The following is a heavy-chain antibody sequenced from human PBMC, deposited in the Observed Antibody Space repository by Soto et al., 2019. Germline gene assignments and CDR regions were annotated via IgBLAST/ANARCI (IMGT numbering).Heavy chain of an antibody. CDR2: IIYSGDI. CDR1: GASISSCNY. Sequence: PSETLALSCNVCGASISSCNYWCWFRQPPGNGLEWIGSIIYSGDIMYNPSLQSRLTLFVDTSKNQFSLKLSSVTAADTAVYYCVRFWPPPYSDALTDYTDAFDRLGPGTLVTGSS. J-gene: IGHJ5*02. CDR3: VRFWPPPYSDALTDYTDAFDR. V-gene: IGHV4-39*01. D-gene: IGHD3-9*01.